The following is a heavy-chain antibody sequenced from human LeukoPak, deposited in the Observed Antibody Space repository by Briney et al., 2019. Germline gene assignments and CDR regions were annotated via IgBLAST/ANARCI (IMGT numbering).Heavy chain of an antibody. D-gene: IGHD6-13*01. CDR3: AKVGPGIAAAGTHFGAFDI. CDR2: IWYDGSNK. CDR1: GFTFSSYG. J-gene: IGHJ3*02. Sequence: GGSLRLSCAASGFTFSSYGMHWVRQAPGKGLEWVAVIWYDGSNKYYADSVKGRLTISRDNSKHTLYLQMNSLRAEDTAVYYCAKVGPGIAAAGTHFGAFDIWGQGTMVTVSS. V-gene: IGHV3-33*06.